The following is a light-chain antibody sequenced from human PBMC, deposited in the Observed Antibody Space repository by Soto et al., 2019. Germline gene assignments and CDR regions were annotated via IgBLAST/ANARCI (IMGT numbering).Light chain of an antibody. CDR3: CSYAGTNVHF. CDR2: EVI. Sequence: QSALTQPPSASGSPGQSVAISCTGTSSDVGGYNYVSWYQQHPGKAPKLMIFEVIQRPSGVPDRFSGSKSGNTASLTVSGLHAEAAAEYYCCSYAGTNVHFFAPGPKLTVL. V-gene: IGLV2-8*01. J-gene: IGLJ1*01. CDR1: SSDVGGYNY.